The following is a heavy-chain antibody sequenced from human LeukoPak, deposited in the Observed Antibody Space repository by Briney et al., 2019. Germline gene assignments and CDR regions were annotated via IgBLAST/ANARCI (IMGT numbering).Heavy chain of an antibody. CDR3: ASSSGAAAASSFDY. Sequence: SETLSLTCTVSGGSISSYYWSWIRQPPGKGLEWIGEINHSGSTNYNLSLKSRVTISVDTSKNQFSLKLSSVTAADTAVYYCASSSGAAAASSFDYWGQGTLVTVSS. V-gene: IGHV4-34*01. CDR1: GGSISSYY. CDR2: INHSGST. J-gene: IGHJ4*02. D-gene: IGHD6-13*01.